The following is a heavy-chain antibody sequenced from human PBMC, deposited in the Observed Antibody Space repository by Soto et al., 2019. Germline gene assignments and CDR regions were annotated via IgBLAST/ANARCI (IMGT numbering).Heavy chain of an antibody. V-gene: IGHV4-31*03. CDR1: GGSISSGGYY. D-gene: IGHD6-13*01. CDR3: AAGILSAAAFDY. CDR2: IYYSGST. J-gene: IGHJ4*02. Sequence: PSETLSLTCTVSGGSISSGGYYWSWIRQHPGKGLEWIGYIYYSGSTYYNPSLKSRVTISVDTSKNQFSLKLSSVTAADTAVYYCAAGILSAAAFDYWGQGTLVTVSS.